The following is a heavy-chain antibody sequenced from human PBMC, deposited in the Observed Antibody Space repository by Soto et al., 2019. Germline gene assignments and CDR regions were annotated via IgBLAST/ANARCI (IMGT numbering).Heavy chain of an antibody. D-gene: IGHD6-25*01. CDR1: GFTFSSYA. CDR2: INAAGSRT. J-gene: IGHJ4*02. V-gene: IGHV3-23*01. Sequence: VGSLRLSYAASGFTFSSYAMSWVRQSPGEGLEWASAINAAGSRTWHADSVKGRFTISRDNSENTLYLQLTSLRADDAAVYYCAKGSASGSPYYFDYWGQGIQVTVS. CDR3: AKGSASGSPYYFDY.